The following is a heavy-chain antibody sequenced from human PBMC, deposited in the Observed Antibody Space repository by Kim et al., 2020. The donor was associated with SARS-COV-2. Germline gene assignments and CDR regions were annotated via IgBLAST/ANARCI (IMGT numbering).Heavy chain of an antibody. V-gene: IGHV3-23*01. D-gene: IGHD3-10*01. CDR3: AKFHSGWGNDAFDI. CDR1: GFTFDSYA. Sequence: GGSLRLSCAASGFTFDSYAMSWVRQAPGKGLEWVSYISGGVAKTYYAGSVKGRFTISRDNSKNTLFLQLNSLRAEDTALYYCAKFHSGWGNDAFDIWGLG. J-gene: IGHJ3*02. CDR2: ISGGVAKT.